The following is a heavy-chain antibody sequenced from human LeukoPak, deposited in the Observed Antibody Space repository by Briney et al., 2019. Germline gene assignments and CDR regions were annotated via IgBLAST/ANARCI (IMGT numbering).Heavy chain of an antibody. V-gene: IGHV4-4*07. CDR1: GVSVTSFD. Sequence: SETLSLTCTVSGVSVTSFDWSWIRQPAGKGLEWIGRFFSSSNTNYNPSFKSRATISVDKSENQFSLKLTSVTAADTAVYYCARFSGIFGHDSWGQGTLVSVSS. CDR2: FFSSSNT. CDR3: ARFSGIFGHDS. D-gene: IGHD3-3*01. J-gene: IGHJ4*02.